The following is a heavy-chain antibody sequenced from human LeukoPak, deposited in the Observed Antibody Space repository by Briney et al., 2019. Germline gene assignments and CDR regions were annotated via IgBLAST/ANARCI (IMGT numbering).Heavy chain of an antibody. CDR3: ARGARRSSGYRKGERY. D-gene: IGHD3-22*01. CDR2: IKQDGSEK. CDR1: GFTFRSYW. J-gene: IGHJ4*02. V-gene: IGHV3-7*01. Sequence: GGSLRLSCAASGFTFRSYWMSWVRQAPGKGLEWVANIKQDGSEKYYEDSVKGRFTISRDNAKNSLYLQMNSLRAEDTAVYYCARGARRSSGYRKGERYWGQGTLVTVSS.